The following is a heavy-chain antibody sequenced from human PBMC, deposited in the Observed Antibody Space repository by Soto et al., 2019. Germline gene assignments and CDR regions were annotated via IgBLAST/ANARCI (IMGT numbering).Heavy chain of an antibody. Sequence: GGSLRLSCAASGFTVSSNYMSWVRQAPGKGLEWVSVIYSGGSTYYADSVKGRFTISRDNSKNTLYLQMNSLRAEDTAVYYCARDTTIFETYYGMDVWGQGTTVTVSS. V-gene: IGHV3-53*01. D-gene: IGHD3-3*01. CDR1: GFTVSSNY. J-gene: IGHJ6*02. CDR3: ARDTTIFETYYGMDV. CDR2: IYSGGST.